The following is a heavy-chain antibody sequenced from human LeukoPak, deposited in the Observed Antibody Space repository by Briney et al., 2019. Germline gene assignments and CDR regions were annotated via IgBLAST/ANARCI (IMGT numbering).Heavy chain of an antibody. CDR1: GYTFTGYY. Sequence: ASVKVSCKASGYTFTGYYMHWVRQAPGQGLEWMGGFDPEDGETIYAQKFQGRVTMTEDTSTDTAYMELSSLRSEDTAVYYCATGPIWFGESSTDYWGQGTLVTVSS. V-gene: IGHV1-24*01. CDR2: FDPEDGET. J-gene: IGHJ4*02. D-gene: IGHD3-10*01. CDR3: ATGPIWFGESSTDY.